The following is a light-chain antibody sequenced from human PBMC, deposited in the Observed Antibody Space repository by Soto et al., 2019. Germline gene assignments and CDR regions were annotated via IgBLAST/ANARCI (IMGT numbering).Light chain of an antibody. CDR3: SSYTSSSTYAV. CDR2: DVS. CDR1: SSDVGGYNY. V-gene: IGLV2-14*01. J-gene: IGLJ7*01. Sequence: QSALTQPASVSGSPGQSITISCTGTSSDVGGYNYVSWYQQHPGKAPKLMIYDVSNRPSGVSNRSSGSKSGNTASLTISGLQAEDEADYYCSSYTSSSTYAVFGGGTQLTVL.